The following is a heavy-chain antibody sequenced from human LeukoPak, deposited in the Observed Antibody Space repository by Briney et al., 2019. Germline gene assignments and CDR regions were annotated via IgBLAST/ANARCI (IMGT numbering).Heavy chain of an antibody. CDR1: GGSISSGGYS. D-gene: IGHD6-13*01. J-gene: IGHJ4*02. CDR2: IYHSGST. Sequence: SETLSLTCADTGGSISSGGYSWSWIRQPPGKGLEWIGYIYHSGSTYYNPSLKSRVTISVDRSKNQFSLKLSSVTAADTAVYYCARGTLSAAGPGYFDYWGQGTLVTVSS. CDR3: ARGTLSAAGPGYFDY. V-gene: IGHV4-30-2*01.